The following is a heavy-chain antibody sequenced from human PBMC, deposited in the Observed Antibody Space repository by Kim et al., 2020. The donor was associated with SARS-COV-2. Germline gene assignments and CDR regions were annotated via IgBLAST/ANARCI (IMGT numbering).Heavy chain of an antibody. J-gene: IGHJ6*02. CDR1: GGSVSSGSYY. V-gene: IGHV4-61*01. CDR2: IYYSGST. Sequence: SETLSLTCTVSGGSVSSGSYYWSWIRQPPGKGLEWIGYIYYSGSTNYNPSLKSRVTISVDTSKNQFSLKLSSVTAADTAVYYCAGGTVNYDFWSGYPYYYYYGMDVWGQGTTVTVSS. D-gene: IGHD3-3*01. CDR3: AGGTVNYDFWSGYPYYYYYGMDV.